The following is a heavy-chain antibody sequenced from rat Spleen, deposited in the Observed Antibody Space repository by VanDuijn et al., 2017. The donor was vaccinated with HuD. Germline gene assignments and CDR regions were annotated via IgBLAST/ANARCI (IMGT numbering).Heavy chain of an antibody. J-gene: IGHJ1*01. CDR2: ISTGGGNT. CDR1: GFTFSDYY. Sequence: EVQLAESGGGLVQPGRSLKLSCAVSGFTFSDYYMAWVRQAPTKGLEWVASISTGGGNTYYRDSVKGRFTISRDNAKNTQYLQMDSLGSEDTATYYWDRRGGSYGWYFDFWGPGTMVTVSS. D-gene: IGHD1-3*01. V-gene: IGHV5S13*01. CDR3: DRRGGSYGWYFDF.